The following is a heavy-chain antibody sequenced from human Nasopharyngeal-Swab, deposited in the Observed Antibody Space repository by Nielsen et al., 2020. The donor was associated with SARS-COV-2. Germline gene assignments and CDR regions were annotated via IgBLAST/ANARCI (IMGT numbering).Heavy chain of an antibody. CDR3: ARRELELRGYYYYYMDV. V-gene: IGHV1-18*01. Sequence: ASVKVSCKASGYTFTSYGISWARQAPGQGLEWMGWISAYNGNTNYAQKLQGRVTMTTDTSTSTAYMELRGLRSDDTAVYYCARRELELRGYYYYYMDVWGKGTTVTVSS. D-gene: IGHD1-7*01. J-gene: IGHJ6*03. CDR1: GYTFTSYG. CDR2: ISAYNGNT.